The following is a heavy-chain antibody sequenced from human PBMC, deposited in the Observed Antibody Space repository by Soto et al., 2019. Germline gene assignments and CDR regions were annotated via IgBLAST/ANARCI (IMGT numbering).Heavy chain of an antibody. CDR1: GYSFTSYY. J-gene: IGHJ4*02. CDR2: IDPSDSYT. Sequence: PGESLKISCKGSGYSFTSYYISWVRQMPGKGLEWMGRIDPSDSYTKYRPSFQGHVTISADKSISTAYLQWSSLKASDTAMYYCVRLPNGSNLDDWGQGTLVTVSS. D-gene: IGHD2-8*01. CDR3: VRLPNGSNLDD. V-gene: IGHV5-10-1*01.